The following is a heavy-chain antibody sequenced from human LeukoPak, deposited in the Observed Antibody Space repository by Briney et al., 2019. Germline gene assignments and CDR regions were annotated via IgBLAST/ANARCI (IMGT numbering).Heavy chain of an antibody. J-gene: IGHJ2*01. Sequence: GGSLRLSCAASGFTFSDLCMDWVRQAPGKGLEWVGRTRNKANSYTTEYAASVKGRFTISRDDSKKSLYLQMNSLKTEDTAVYYCARESGGGVLGYFDLWGRGTLVSVSS. V-gene: IGHV3-72*01. CDR2: TRNKANSYTT. CDR3: ARESGGGVLGYFDL. CDR1: GFTFSDLC. D-gene: IGHD3-10*01.